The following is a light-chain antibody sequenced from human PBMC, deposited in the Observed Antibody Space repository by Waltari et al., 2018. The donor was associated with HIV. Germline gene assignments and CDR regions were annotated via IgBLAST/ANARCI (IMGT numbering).Light chain of an antibody. CDR3: QSFETGTQV. J-gene: IGLJ3*02. CDR1: SDCIASNY. CDR2: DDD. Sequence: KSMLTQPHSMSESPGKTVTISCTRTSDCIASNYVQRFQQRPGRAPPTVIFDDDRRPSGVPARFSGSIYQSSNSASLTISGLRPEDEADYYCQSFETGTQVFGGGTKLTVL. V-gene: IGLV6-57*03.